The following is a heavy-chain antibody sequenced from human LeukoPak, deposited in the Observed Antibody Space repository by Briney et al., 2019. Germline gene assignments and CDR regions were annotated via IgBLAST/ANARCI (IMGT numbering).Heavy chain of an antibody. J-gene: IGHJ4*02. D-gene: IGHD3-22*01. CDR2: INHSGST. V-gene: IGHV4-34*01. CDR1: GGSFNGYY. CDR3: ARRTYYYDSSGSSSGYYFDY. Sequence: SETLSLICAVYGGSFNGYYWSWIPQPPGKGLEWIGEINHSGSTNYNPSLKSRVTISVDTSKNQFSLKLSSVTAADTAVYYCARRTYYYDSSGSSSGYYFDYWGQGTLVTVSS.